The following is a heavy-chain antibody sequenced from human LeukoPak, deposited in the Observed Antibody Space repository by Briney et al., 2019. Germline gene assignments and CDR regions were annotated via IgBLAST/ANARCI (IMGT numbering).Heavy chain of an antibody. CDR2: IFHIETT. D-gene: IGHD3-16*01. J-gene: IGHJ4*02. CDR3: ARRSGGGDYYFDY. CDR1: GGSISSYY. Sequence: ASETLSLTCTVSGGSISSYYWSWIRQPPGKGLEWIGYIFHIETTNYNPSLKSRVTVSVDTSKSQFSLKLNSVTAADTAVYYCARRSGGGDYYFDYWGQGTLVTVSS. V-gene: IGHV4-59*08.